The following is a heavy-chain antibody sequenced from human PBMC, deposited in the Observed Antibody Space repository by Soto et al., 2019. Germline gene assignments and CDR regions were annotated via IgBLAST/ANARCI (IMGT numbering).Heavy chain of an antibody. Sequence: QVQLQESGPGLVKPSQTLSLTCTVSGGSISSGGYYWSWIRQHPGKGLAWIGYIYYSGSTYYNPALKSRVTISVDTSKNQFALKLSSVTAADTAVYYCARVIYREADYVVWFDPWGQGTLVTVSS. D-gene: IGHD4-17*01. CDR3: ARVIYREADYVVWFDP. CDR1: GGSISSGGYY. J-gene: IGHJ5*02. V-gene: IGHV4-31*03. CDR2: IYYSGST.